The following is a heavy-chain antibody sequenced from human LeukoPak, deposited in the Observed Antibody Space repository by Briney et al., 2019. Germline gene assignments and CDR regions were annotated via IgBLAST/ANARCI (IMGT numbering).Heavy chain of an antibody. Sequence: GESLKISCNGSGYSFTSYWIGWVRQMPGKGLEWMGIIYPGDSDTRYSPSFQGQVTISADKSISTAYLQWSSLKASDTAMYYCARRGYCSGGSCYKTKNFDYWGQGTLVTVSS. J-gene: IGHJ4*02. CDR1: GYSFTSYW. V-gene: IGHV5-51*01. CDR2: IYPGDSDT. D-gene: IGHD2-15*01. CDR3: ARRGYCSGGSCYKTKNFDY.